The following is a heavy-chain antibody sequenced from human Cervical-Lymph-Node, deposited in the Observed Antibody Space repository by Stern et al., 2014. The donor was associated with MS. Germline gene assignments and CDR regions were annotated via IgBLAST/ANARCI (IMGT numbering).Heavy chain of an antibody. Sequence: VQLVESGAEAKKPGYSVKVSCKASGGTFSSYAISWGRQNPGQGLEWMGGIIPIFGTANDAQKFQGRVTITADESTSTAYMELSSLRSEDTAVYYCARVADYGDYQFDYWGQGTLVTVSS. J-gene: IGHJ4*02. CDR2: IIPIFGTA. V-gene: IGHV1-69*01. CDR1: GGTFSSYA. D-gene: IGHD4-17*01. CDR3: ARVADYGDYQFDY.